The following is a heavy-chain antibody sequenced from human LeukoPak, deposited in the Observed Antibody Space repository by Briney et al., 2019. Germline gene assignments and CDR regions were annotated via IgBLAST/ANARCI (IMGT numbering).Heavy chain of an antibody. Sequence: SETLSLTCTVSGGSISSGGYYWSWIRQPPGKGLEWIGYIYHSGSTYYNPSLKSRVTISVDRSKNQFSLKLSSVTAADTAVYYCAKDDRIAVARGYWGQGTLVTVST. J-gene: IGHJ4*02. V-gene: IGHV4-30-2*01. CDR2: IYHSGST. CDR3: AKDDRIAVARGY. D-gene: IGHD6-19*01. CDR1: GGSISSGGYY.